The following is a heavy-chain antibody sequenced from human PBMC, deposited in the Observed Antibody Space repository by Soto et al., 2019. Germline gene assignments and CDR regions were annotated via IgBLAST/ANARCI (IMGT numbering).Heavy chain of an antibody. CDR1: GDSVSSKSAA. V-gene: IGHV6-1*01. J-gene: IGHJ4*02. CDR2: TYYRSKWSS. D-gene: IGHD7-27*01. Sequence: PSETLSLTCAISGDSVSSKSAAWHWIRQSSSRGLEWLGRTYYRSKWSSNYAVSVKSRITINPDTSKNQFSLQLRSVTPDDAAMSYCERNGDYLVDYWGQGTLVTVSS. CDR3: ERNGDYLVDY.